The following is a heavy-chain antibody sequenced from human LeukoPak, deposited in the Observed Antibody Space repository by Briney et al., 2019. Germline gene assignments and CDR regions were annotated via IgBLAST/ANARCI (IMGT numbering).Heavy chain of an antibody. CDR2: INPRSGGT. CDR3: ARDRRSAAGIDYYYYGMDV. J-gene: IGHJ6*02. CDR1: GYTFTGNH. V-gene: IGHV1-2*02. Sequence: ASVKVSCKASGYTFTGNHLHWVRQAPGQGLEYVGWINPRSGGTNYAQKFQGRVAVTRDTSISTAYMELSRLRSDDTAVYYCARDRRSAAGIDYYYYGMDVWGQGTTVTVSS. D-gene: IGHD6-13*01.